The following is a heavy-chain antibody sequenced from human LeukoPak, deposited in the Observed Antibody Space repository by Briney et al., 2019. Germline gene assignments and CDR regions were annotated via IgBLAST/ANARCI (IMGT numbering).Heavy chain of an antibody. CDR3: AGGPLDYLAGYPIPYHLEH. CDR2: IIPIFGTA. Sequence: GASVKVSCKASGGTFSSYAISWVRQAPGQGLEWMGGIIPIFGTANYAQKFQGRVTITADESTSTAYMELSSLRSEDTAVYYCAGGPLDYLAGYPIPYHLEHWGQGTLVTVSS. CDR1: GGTFSSYA. D-gene: IGHD6-19*01. J-gene: IGHJ4*02. V-gene: IGHV1-69*13.